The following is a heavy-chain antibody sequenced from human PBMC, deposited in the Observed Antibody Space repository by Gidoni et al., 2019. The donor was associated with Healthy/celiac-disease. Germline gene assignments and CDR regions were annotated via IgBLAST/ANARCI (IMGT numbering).Heavy chain of an antibody. V-gene: IGHV3-21*01. J-gene: IGHJ4*02. CDR1: GFTFSSYS. CDR2: ISSSSSYI. CDR3: ATEGGDYAPFDY. Sequence: EVQLVESGGGLVKPGGSLRLSCAASGFTFSSYSMNWVRQAPGKGLEWVSSISSSSSYIYYADSVKGRFTISRDNAKNSLYLQMNSLRAEDTAVYYCATEGGDYAPFDYWGQGTLVTVSS. D-gene: IGHD2-21*02.